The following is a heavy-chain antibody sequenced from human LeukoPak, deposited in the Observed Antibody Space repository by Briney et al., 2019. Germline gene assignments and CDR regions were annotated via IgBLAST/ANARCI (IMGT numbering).Heavy chain of an antibody. J-gene: IGHJ3*02. V-gene: IGHV1-46*01. CDR1: GGTFSSYA. D-gene: IGHD1-26*01. Sequence: ASVTVSCKASGGTFSSYAISWVRQAPGQGLEWMGLINPSGGSTSYAQKFQGRVTMTRDTSTSTVYMELSSLRSEDTAVYYCARGRIVGAQGYAFDIWGQGTMVTVSS. CDR3: ARGRIVGAQGYAFDI. CDR2: INPSGGST.